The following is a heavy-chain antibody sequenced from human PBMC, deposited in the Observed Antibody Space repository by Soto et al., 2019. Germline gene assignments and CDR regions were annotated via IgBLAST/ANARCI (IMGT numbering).Heavy chain of an antibody. V-gene: IGHV3-53*04. CDR1: GFTVSSNY. D-gene: IGHD6-19*01. CDR2: IFTGGST. CDR3: ARDRQSSGWLDAFDI. Sequence: EVQLVESGGGLVQPGGSLRLCCAASGFTVSSNYMSWVRQAPGKGLEWVSVIFTGGSTYYADSVKGRFTISRHSSMNTVYLQMDSLRAEDTAVYYCARDRQSSGWLDAFDIWGQGTMVTVSS. J-gene: IGHJ3*02.